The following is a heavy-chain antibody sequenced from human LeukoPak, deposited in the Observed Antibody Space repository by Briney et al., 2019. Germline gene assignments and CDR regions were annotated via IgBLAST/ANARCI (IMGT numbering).Heavy chain of an antibody. D-gene: IGHD4-17*01. V-gene: IGHV3-23*01. J-gene: IGHJ2*01. CDR3: ARGYGDYDWYFDL. CDR2: LSGRGRDT. Sequence: GGSLRLSCAASGFTFSTYAMSWVRQAPGKGLEWLSALSGRGRDTYYADSVKGRFTISRDNAKNSLYLQMNSLRAEDTAVYYCARGYGDYDWYFDLWGRGTLVTVSS. CDR1: GFTFSTYA.